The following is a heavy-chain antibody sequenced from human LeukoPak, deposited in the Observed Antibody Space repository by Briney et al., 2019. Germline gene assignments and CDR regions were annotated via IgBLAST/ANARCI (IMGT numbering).Heavy chain of an antibody. CDR2: ISYDGSNK. Sequence: GGSLRLSCAASGFTFSSYAMHWVRQAPGKGLEWVAVISYDGSNKYCADSVKGRFTISRDNSKNTLYLQMNSLGAEDTAVYYCARDTPTPRTVVVITGYFDYWGQGTLVTVSS. D-gene: IGHD3-22*01. V-gene: IGHV3-30*04. CDR1: GFTFSSYA. CDR3: ARDTPTPRTVVVITGYFDY. J-gene: IGHJ4*02.